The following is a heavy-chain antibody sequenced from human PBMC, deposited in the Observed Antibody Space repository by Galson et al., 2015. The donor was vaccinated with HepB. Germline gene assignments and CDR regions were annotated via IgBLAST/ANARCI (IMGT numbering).Heavy chain of an antibody. D-gene: IGHD1-20*01. V-gene: IGHV4-39*01. J-gene: IGHJ4*02. Sequence: ETLSLTCTVSGGSISSRSYSWTWVRQPPGKGLEWIGNVFYSGSTNYNPSLKSRVTISVDTSTNQFSLKMASLTAANTAIYYCARQQSITGTAPDFDSRGQGTLVTVSS. CDR2: VFYSGST. CDR3: ARQQSITGTAPDFDS. CDR1: GGSISSRSYS.